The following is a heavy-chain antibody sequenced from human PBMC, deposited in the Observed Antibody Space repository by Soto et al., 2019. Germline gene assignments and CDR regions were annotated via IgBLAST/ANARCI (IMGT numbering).Heavy chain of an antibody. D-gene: IGHD3-22*01. CDR2: IIPIFGTA. CDR3: ARFLVVTPVLSAFDI. CDR1: GGTFSSYA. V-gene: IGHV1-69*13. J-gene: IGHJ3*02. Sequence: SVKVSCKASGGTFSSYAISWVRQAPGQGLEWMGGIIPIFGTANYAQKFQGRVTITADESTSTAYMELSSLRSEDTAVYYCARFLVVTPVLSAFDIWGQGTRGTVSS.